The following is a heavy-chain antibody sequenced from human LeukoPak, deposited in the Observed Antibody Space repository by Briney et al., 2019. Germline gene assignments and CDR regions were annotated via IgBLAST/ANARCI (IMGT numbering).Heavy chain of an antibody. D-gene: IGHD6-19*01. J-gene: IGHJ4*02. Sequence: PSETLSLTCTVSGGSISSYYWSWIRQPPGKGLEWIGYIYYSGGTNYNPSLKSRVTTSVDTSKNQFSLKLSSVTAADTAVYYCASSLGGSSGWYAYFDYWGQGTLVTVSS. CDR2: IYYSGGT. V-gene: IGHV4-59*08. CDR1: GGSISSYY. CDR3: ASSLGGSSGWYAYFDY.